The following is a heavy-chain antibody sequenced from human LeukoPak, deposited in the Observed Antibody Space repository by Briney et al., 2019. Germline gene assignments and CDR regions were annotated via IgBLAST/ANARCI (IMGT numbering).Heavy chain of an antibody. J-gene: IGHJ4*02. CDR1: GYTFTGYY. Sequence: GASVKVSCKASGYTFTGYYMHWVRQAPGQGLEWMGRIIPIFGTANYAQKFQGGVTITTDESTSTVYTELSSLRSEDTAVYYCARDDCSGGSCYSDYWGQGTLVTVSS. CDR2: IIPIFGTA. D-gene: IGHD2-15*01. CDR3: ARDDCSGGSCYSDY. V-gene: IGHV1-69*05.